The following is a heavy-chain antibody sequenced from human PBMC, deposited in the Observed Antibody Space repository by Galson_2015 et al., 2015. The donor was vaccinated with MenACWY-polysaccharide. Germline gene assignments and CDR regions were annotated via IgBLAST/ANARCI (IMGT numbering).Heavy chain of an antibody. CDR3: ANLISGIFDY. J-gene: IGHJ4*02. Sequence: SLRLSCAASGFTFSDFGMHWVRQAPGKGLEWVAVIWYDGGKKYYADSVKGRFTISRDNSKNTLYLQMNSLRVEDTGVYYCANLISGIFDYWGQGTLVTVSS. V-gene: IGHV3-33*08. D-gene: IGHD1-20*01. CDR2: IWYDGGKK. CDR1: GFTFSDFG.